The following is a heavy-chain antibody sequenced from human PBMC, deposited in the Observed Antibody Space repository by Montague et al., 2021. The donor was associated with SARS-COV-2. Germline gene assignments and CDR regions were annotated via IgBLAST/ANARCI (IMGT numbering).Heavy chain of an antibody. CDR2: VYFSGFT. Sequence: SETLSLTCTVSGGSISSSDYYWGWIRQPPGKGLEWIGSVYFSGFTYYNPSLKSRVTIPVHTSKNQLSLKLSSATAADTAVYYCARHGDRAEGRLSWFDPWGQGTLVTVSS. D-gene: IGHD3-3*01. CDR1: GGSISSSDYY. CDR3: ARHGDRAEGRLSWFDP. V-gene: IGHV4-39*01. J-gene: IGHJ5*02.